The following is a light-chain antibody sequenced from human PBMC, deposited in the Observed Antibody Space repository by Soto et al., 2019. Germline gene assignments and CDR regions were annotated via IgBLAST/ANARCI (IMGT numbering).Light chain of an antibody. J-gene: IGKJ4*01. CDR2: EES. CDR1: QAITNN. Sequence: DIHLTQSPSSLSASVGDRVTITCRASQAITNNLAWYQQKPGNPPRLLIYEESTLHSGVPSRFSGRKVGTQCILTIDSLQPEDVATYYCQQVKSYPRTFGGGTKVDIK. V-gene: IGKV1-9*01. CDR3: QQVKSYPRT.